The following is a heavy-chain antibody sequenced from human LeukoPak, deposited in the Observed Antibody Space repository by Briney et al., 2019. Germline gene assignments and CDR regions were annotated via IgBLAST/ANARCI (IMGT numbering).Heavy chain of an antibody. CDR3: ARGITVTTHYYFDY. CDR2: IKEDGTDK. CDR1: GFTFSSYW. Sequence: GGSLRLSCAASGFTFSSYWMGWVRQAPGRGLEWVADIKEDGTDKYSVDSVKGRFTISRDNAKNSLYLQMDSLRAEDTAVYYCARGITVTTHYYFDYWGQGTLVTVSS. J-gene: IGHJ4*02. D-gene: IGHD4-17*01. V-gene: IGHV3-7*01.